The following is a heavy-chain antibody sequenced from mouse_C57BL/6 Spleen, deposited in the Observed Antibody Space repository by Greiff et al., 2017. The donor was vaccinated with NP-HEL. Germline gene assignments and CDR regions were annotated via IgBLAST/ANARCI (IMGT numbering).Heavy chain of an antibody. D-gene: IGHD2-4*01. CDR1: GFNIKDDY. V-gene: IGHV14-4*01. CDR3: TTGGLRSY. Sequence: EVQLQQSGAELVRPGASVKLSCTASGFNIKDDYMHWVKQRPEQGLEWIGWIDPENGDTEYASKFQGKATITADTSSNTAYLQLSSLTSEDTAVYYCTTGGLRSYWGQGTTLTVSS. J-gene: IGHJ2*01. CDR2: IDPENGDT.